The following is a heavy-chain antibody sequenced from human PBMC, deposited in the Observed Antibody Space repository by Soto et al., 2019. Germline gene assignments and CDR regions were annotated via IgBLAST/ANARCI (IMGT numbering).Heavy chain of an antibody. CDR1: GFTFSSYW. CDR3: ARTSYDFWSGYSYCYFDY. CDR2: IKQDGSEK. J-gene: IGHJ4*02. V-gene: IGHV3-7*01. Sequence: EVQLVESGGGLVQPGGSLRLSCAASGFTFSSYWMSWVRQAPGTGLECVANIKQDGSEKYYVDSVKGRFTISRDNAKNSLYLQMNSLRAEDTAVYYCARTSYDFWSGYSYCYFDYWGQGTLVTVSS. D-gene: IGHD3-3*01.